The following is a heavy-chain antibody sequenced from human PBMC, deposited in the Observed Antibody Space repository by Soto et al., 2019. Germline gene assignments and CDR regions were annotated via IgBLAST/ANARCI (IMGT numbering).Heavy chain of an antibody. CDR2: IIPIFGTA. D-gene: IGHD4-4*01. Sequence: ASVKVSCKASGGTFSSYAISWVRQAPGQGLEWMGGIIPIFGTANYAQKFQGRVTITADESTSTAYMELSSLRSEDTAVYYGARFYSNYDLSYYYYYGMDVWGQGTTVTVPS. J-gene: IGHJ6*02. V-gene: IGHV1-69*13. CDR1: GGTFSSYA. CDR3: ARFYSNYDLSYYYYYGMDV.